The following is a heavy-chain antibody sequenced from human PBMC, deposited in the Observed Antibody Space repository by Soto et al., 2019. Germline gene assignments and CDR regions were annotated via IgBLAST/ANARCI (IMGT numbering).Heavy chain of an antibody. CDR3: ASSPVTGIYYAMDV. D-gene: IGHD6-19*01. CDR2: IYYTGST. Sequence: KASETLSLTCTVSGGSISSGGYYWSWIRQHPGKGLEWIGNIYYTGSTHYDPSLKSRITISLDTSKNQISLKLSSVTAADTAVYYCASSPVTGIYYAMDVWGQGTTVT. V-gene: IGHV4-31*03. J-gene: IGHJ6*02. CDR1: GGSISSGGYY.